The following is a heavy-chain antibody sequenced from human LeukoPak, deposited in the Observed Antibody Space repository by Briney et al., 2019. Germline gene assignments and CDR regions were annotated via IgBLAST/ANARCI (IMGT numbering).Heavy chain of an antibody. CDR3: AKDFGRNLGGPGY. D-gene: IGHD3-10*01. CDR2: ISGDGYST. CDR1: GFTFSTYT. Sequence: GGSLRLSCAASGFTFSTYTMAWVRQAPGGGLEWVSGISGDGYSTYYADSVKGRVAISRDNSKSTLYLQMNSLRAEDTAVYYCAKDFGRNLGGPGYWGRGTRVTVSS. J-gene: IGHJ4*02. V-gene: IGHV3-23*01.